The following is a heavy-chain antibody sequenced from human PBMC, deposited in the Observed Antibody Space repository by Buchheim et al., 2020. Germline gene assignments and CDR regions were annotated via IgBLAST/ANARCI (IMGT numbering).Heavy chain of an antibody. J-gene: IGHJ4*02. CDR3: ARGGLRYFDWLFTPRAFDY. V-gene: IGHV4-34*01. D-gene: IGHD3-9*01. CDR2: INHSGST. CDR1: GGSFSGYY. Sequence: QVQLQQWGAGLLKPSETLSLTCAAYGGSFSGYYWSWIRQPPGKGLEWIGEINHSGSTNYNPSLKSRVTISVDTSKNQFTLKLSSVTAADTAVYYCARGGLRYFDWLFTPRAFDYWGQGTL.